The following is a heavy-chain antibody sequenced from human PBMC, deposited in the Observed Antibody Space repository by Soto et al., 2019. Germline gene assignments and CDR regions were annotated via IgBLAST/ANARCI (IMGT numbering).Heavy chain of an antibody. D-gene: IGHD2-21*02. J-gene: IGHJ4*02. CDR3: ARGECGGDCARAFDF. V-gene: IGHV3-53*01. CDR2: IYSGGSA. Sequence: GGSLRLSCAASGFSVSNNYMAWVRQAPGKGLEWVSVIYSGGSAAYADFVKGRFIISRDNSKNTVSLQMNSLTTEDTAVYYCARGECGGDCARAFDFWGQATLVTVSS. CDR1: GFSVSNNY.